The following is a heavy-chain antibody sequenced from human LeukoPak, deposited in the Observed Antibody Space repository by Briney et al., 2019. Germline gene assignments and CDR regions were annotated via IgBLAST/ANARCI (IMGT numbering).Heavy chain of an antibody. J-gene: IGHJ4*02. V-gene: IGHV3-7*03. CDR1: GFTFSSYW. CDR2: IKQDGSGK. Sequence: GGSLRLSCAASGFTFSSYWMSWVRQAPGKGLEGVANIKQDGSGKYYVDSVKGRFPISRDNAKNSLYLQMNSLRAEDTAVYYCAKASGYSYGSLEYWGQGTLVTVSS. D-gene: IGHD5-18*01. CDR3: AKASGYSYGSLEY.